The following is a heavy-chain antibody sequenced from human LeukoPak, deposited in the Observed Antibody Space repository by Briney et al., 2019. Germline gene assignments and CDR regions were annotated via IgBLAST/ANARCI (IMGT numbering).Heavy chain of an antibody. J-gene: IGHJ4*02. D-gene: IGHD1-14*01. Sequence: GASVKISCKGSGYSFTSYWIGWVRQMPGKGLEWMGIIYPGDSDTRYSPSFQGQVTISADKSISTAYLQWSSLNTSDTAIYYCARCTDHYYFDCWGQGTLVTVSS. CDR3: ARCTDHYYFDC. CDR1: GYSFTSYW. CDR2: IYPGDSDT. V-gene: IGHV5-51*01.